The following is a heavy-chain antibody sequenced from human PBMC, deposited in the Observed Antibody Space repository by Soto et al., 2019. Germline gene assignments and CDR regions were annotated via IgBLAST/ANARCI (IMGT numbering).Heavy chain of an antibody. J-gene: IGHJ5*02. D-gene: IGHD3-10*01. CDR3: ARDNLGGPGGNLRTSWYDP. CDR2: IKQDESEK. V-gene: IGHV3-7*01. CDR1: GFTFSSSW. Sequence: QLVESGGGLVQPGGSLRLSCAASGFTFSSSWMSWVRQAPGKGLEWVAIIKQDESEKYYVDSVKGRFTISRDNAKNSLYLQMNSLRAEDTAVYYCARDNLGGPGGNLRTSWYDPWCQGTLVTVSS.